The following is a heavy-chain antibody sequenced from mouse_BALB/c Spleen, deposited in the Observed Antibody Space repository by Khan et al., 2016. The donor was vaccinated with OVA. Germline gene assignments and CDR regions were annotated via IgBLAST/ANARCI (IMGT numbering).Heavy chain of an antibody. CDR1: GYTFTSYW. V-gene: IGHV1-5*01. CDR3: TRFGYLFAY. D-gene: IGHD2-2*01. CDR2: IYPGNSDT. Sequence: VQLQQSGTVLARPGTSVKMSCKASGYTFTSYWMHWVKQRPGQGLEWIGAIYPGNSDTSYNQKFKGKAKLTAVTSTSTAYMEFSSLTNEDSAVYYCTRFGYLFAYWGQGTLVTVSA. J-gene: IGHJ3*01.